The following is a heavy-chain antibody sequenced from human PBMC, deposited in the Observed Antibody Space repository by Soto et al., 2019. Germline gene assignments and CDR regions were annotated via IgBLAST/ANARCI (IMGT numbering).Heavy chain of an antibody. CDR2: VYSSVST. V-gene: IGHV4-59*01. CDR3: ARGNDWKSSTFDI. CDR1: GGSLIDDY. J-gene: IGHJ3*02. Sequence: QVQLPESGPGLVKPLETVSLTCTVSGGSLIDDYWNWIRQPPGKGLEWIGYVYSSVSTNYNPSLKSRVTISVDRSKNQFSLKLSSVTAADTAVYYCARGNDWKSSTFDIWGHGTMVAVSS. D-gene: IGHD2-21*01.